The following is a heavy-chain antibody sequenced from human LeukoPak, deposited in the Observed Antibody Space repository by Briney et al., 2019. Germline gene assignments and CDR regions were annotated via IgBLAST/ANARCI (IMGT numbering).Heavy chain of an antibody. D-gene: IGHD3-10*02. CDR2: ISDIGIGT. J-gene: IGHJ3*02. V-gene: IGHV3-23*01. CDR3: AKRGGGTMFAFDI. CDR1: GFIFSDYV. Sequence: PGGSLRLSCAASGFIFSDYVMGWVRQAPGKGQELVSSISDIGIGTYYADSVKGRFTIFRDNSKNILYLQMNSLRAEGTAIYYCAKRGGGTMFAFDIWGQGTMVTVSS.